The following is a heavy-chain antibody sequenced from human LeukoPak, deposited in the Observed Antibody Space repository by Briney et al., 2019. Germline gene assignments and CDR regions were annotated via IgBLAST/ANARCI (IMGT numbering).Heavy chain of an antibody. CDR2: ISSSGSTI. Sequence: GGSLRLSCAASGFTFRTYNMNWVRQAPGKGLEWLSYISSSGSTIYYADSVKGRFTISRDNAKNSLYLQMNSLRAEDTAVYYCARAGYSGSSVNFDYWGQGTLVTVSS. D-gene: IGHD1-26*01. V-gene: IGHV3-48*04. CDR3: ARAGYSGSSVNFDY. J-gene: IGHJ4*02. CDR1: GFTFRTYN.